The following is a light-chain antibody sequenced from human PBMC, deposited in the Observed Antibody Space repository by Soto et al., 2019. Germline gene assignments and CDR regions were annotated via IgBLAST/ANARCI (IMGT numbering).Light chain of an antibody. J-gene: IGLJ1*01. Sequence: QSVLTQPPSASGTPGQRVTISCSGSSSNIGSNYVYWYQQLPGTAPKLIIYEVSNRSSGVSSRFSGSKSGNTASLTISGLRAEDEADYYCSSSTLTSYVFGTGTKVTVL. CDR3: SSSTLTSYV. V-gene: IGLV1-47*01. CDR2: EVS. CDR1: SSNIGSNY.